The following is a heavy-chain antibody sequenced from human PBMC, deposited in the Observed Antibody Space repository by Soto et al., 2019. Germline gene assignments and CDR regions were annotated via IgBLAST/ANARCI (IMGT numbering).Heavy chain of an antibody. CDR3: ARAYVAGVAESHHLWFHA. Sequence: GLSLRLSFSSSGVTLSIYYMHWVRQATGHGLEWVSAIGTAGDTYYPGSVKGRFTISRENAKNSLYLQMNSLRAGDTAVYYCARAYVAGVAESHHLWFHAWGKATMV. CDR2: IGTAGDT. J-gene: IGHJ5*02. CDR1: GVTLSIYY. D-gene: IGHD2-15*01. V-gene: IGHV3-13*01.